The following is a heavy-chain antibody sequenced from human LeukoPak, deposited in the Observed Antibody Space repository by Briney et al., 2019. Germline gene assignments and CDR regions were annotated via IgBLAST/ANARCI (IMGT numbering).Heavy chain of an antibody. V-gene: IGHV3-23*01. D-gene: IGHD3-16*01. CDR2: ISDTGGGT. Sequence: PGGSLRLSCAASGFTFSTCVMSWVHQAPGKGLEWVSSISDTGGGTYYADSVKGRFTISRDNSKNTVYLHMSSLRAEDTAIYYCAKDRIRGDSYWGQGTLVTVSS. J-gene: IGHJ1*01. CDR1: GFTFSTCV. CDR3: AKDRIRGDSY.